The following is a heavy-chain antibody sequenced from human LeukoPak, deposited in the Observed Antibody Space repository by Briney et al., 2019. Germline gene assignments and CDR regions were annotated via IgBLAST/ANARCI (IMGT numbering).Heavy chain of an antibody. V-gene: IGHV1-2*02. CDR3: ARDDYYDSSGYYYHVY. CDR1: GYTFTGYY. Sequence: ASVKVSCKASGYTFTGYYMHWVRQAPGQGLEWMGWINPNSGGTNYAQKFQGRVTMTRDTSISTAYMELSRLRSDDTAVYYCARDDYYDSSGYYYHVYWGQGTLVTVSS. J-gene: IGHJ4*02. CDR2: INPNSGGT. D-gene: IGHD3-22*01.